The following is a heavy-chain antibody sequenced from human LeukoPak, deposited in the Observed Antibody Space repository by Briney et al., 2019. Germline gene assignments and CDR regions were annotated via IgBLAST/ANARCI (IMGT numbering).Heavy chain of an antibody. CDR3: ASELYNNNWYGPPLGY. D-gene: IGHD1-1*01. Sequence: PGGSLRLSCATSGFTFSDYYMNWIRQAPGKGLERISYISESGYTIYYADSVKGRFTISRDNVKNSLYLQMNSLRVEDTAVYYCASELYNNNWYGPPLGYWGQGTLVTVSS. V-gene: IGHV3-11*01. CDR1: GFTFSDYY. J-gene: IGHJ4*02. CDR2: ISESGYTI.